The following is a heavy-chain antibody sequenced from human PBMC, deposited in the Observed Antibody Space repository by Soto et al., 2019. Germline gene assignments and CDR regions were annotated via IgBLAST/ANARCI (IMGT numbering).Heavy chain of an antibody. J-gene: IGHJ4*02. D-gene: IGHD1-26*01. CDR1: GGSLSGYY. CDR3: ARHHVRGRTIAGAAEF. Sequence: ASETLSLTCAVYGGSLSGYYWSWIRQPPGKALEWIGEFSHSGNPNYNPSLKGRVTISVDTSKSQLFLNLSSVTAADTAMYYCARHHVRGRTIAGAAEFWGQGTLVTVSS. V-gene: IGHV4-34*01. CDR2: FSHSGNP.